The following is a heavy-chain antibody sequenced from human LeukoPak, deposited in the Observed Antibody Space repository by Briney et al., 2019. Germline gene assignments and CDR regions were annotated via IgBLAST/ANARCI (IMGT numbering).Heavy chain of an antibody. D-gene: IGHD5-12*01. V-gene: IGHV4-59*01. J-gene: IGHJ4*02. CDR3: ARGGGYASPIGY. Sequence: SETLSLTCTLSGGSISTYYWSWIRQPPGKGLEWIGYIYHSGSTNYNPSLKSRVTISVDTSKIQFSLKLGSVTAADTAVYYCARGGGYASPIGYWGQGALVTVSS. CDR1: GGSISTYY. CDR2: IYHSGST.